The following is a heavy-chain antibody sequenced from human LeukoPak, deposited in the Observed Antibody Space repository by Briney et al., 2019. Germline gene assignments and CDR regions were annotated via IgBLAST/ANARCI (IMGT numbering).Heavy chain of an antibody. Sequence: GGSLKLSCAASGFTLSGCHMHWVRQAPGKGLEWVGHVRRNYETAYGASVKGRFTISRDDSENTAYLHMNNLKTEDTAIYFCARQTNSCHDYWGQGTLVTVSS. D-gene: IGHD2-2*01. CDR1: GFTLSGCH. CDR2: VRRNYET. V-gene: IGHV3-73*01. CDR3: ARQTNSCHDY. J-gene: IGHJ4*02.